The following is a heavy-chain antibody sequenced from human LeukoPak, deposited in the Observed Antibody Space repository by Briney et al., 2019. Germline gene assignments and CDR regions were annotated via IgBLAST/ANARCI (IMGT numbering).Heavy chain of an antibody. CDR2: ISGSGGST. V-gene: IGHV3-23*01. D-gene: IGHD2-15*01. Sequence: GGSLRLSCAASGFTFSSYAMSWVRQAPGKGLEWVSTISGSGGSTYYADSVKGRFTISRDNSKNTLYLQMNSLRAEDTAVYYCAKNPNVVAVAPRYYFDYWGQGTLVTVSS. CDR1: GFTFSSYA. J-gene: IGHJ4*02. CDR3: AKNPNVVAVAPRYYFDY.